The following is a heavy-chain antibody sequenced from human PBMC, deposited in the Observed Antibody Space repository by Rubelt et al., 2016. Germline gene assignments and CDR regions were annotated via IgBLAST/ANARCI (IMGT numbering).Heavy chain of an antibody. V-gene: IGHV3-21*01. J-gene: IGHJ3*02. D-gene: IGHD1-14*01. Sequence: EVQLVESGGGLVKPGGSLRLSCEASGFTFSSYTMNWVRQAPGKGLEWVSSITSSSTYSYYADSVKGRFTISRDNAKNSPNLQMNSLGAQDPAVYYCARELAEHAFDIWGQGTMVTVSS. CDR2: ITSSSTYS. CDR1: GFTFSSYT. CDR3: ARELAEHAFDI.